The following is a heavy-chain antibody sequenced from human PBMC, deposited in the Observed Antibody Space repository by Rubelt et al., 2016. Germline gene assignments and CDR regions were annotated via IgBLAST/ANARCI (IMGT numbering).Heavy chain of an antibody. CDR2: IHYDGSNK. J-gene: IGHJ4*02. V-gene: IGHV3-33*01. CDR3: ARNGGDS. Sequence: GFTFSSCHMHWVRQAPGKGLEWLALIHYDGSNKFYADSVKGRFTISRDNSKNTLYLQMNSLRAEDTAVYFCARNGGDSWGQGTLVTVSS. CDR1: GFTFSSCH.